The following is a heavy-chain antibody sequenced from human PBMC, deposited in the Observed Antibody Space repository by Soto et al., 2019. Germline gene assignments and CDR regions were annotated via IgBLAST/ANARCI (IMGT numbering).Heavy chain of an antibody. CDR2: IIPIFGTA. J-gene: IGHJ5*02. V-gene: IGHV1-69*13. D-gene: IGHD4-17*01. CDR3: ARSYGGNSGRGGWFDP. Sequence: ASVKVSCKASGGTFSSYAISWVRQAPGQGLEWMGGIIPIFGTANYAQKFQGRVTITADESTSTAYMELSSLRSEDTAVYYCARSYGGNSGRGGWFDPWGQGTLVTVSS. CDR1: GGTFSSYA.